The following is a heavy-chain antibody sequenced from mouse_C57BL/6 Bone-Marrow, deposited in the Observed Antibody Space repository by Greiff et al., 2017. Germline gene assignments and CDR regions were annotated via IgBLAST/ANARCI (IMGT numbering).Heavy chain of an antibody. D-gene: IGHD1-1*01. CDR1: GFSFSSYG. CDR3: ARQEYYYGRSLFAY. CDR2: ISSGGSYT. J-gene: IGHJ3*01. Sequence: EVQVVESGRDLVKPGGSLKLSCAASGFSFSSYGMSWVRQTPDKRLEWVATISSGGSYTYYPDSVKGRFTISRDNAKNTLYLQRSSHKDEETYMYYSARQEYYYGRSLFAYWGKGTLVTVSA. V-gene: IGHV5-6*01.